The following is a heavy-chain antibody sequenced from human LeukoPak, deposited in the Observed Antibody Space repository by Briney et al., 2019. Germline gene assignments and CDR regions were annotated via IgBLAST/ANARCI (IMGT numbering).Heavy chain of an antibody. D-gene: IGHD6-19*01. CDR3: ARGAAHSSGHDY. CDR2: INHSGST. CDR1: GGSFSGYY. V-gene: IGHV4-34*01. Sequence: SETLSLTCAVYGGSFSGYYWSWIRQPPGKGLEWIGEINHSGSTNYNPSLKSRVTISVDTSENQFSLKLSSVTAADTAVYYCARGAAHSSGHDYWGQGTLVTVSS. J-gene: IGHJ4*02.